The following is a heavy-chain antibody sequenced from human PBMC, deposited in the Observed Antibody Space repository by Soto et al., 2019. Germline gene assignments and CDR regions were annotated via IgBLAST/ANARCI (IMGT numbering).Heavy chain of an antibody. CDR3: ARDPSCSGGSCYFYYYYGMEV. D-gene: IGHD2-15*01. J-gene: IGHJ6*04. V-gene: IGHV3-21*01. CDR1: GFTFSSYS. Sequence: LRLSCTASGFTFSSYSMNWVRQAPWKGLEWVSSISSISSYIYYADSVKGRFTISRDDAKNSLYLQMNSLRAEDTAVYYCARDPSCSGGSCYFYYYYGMEVWGKGTKVTVSS. CDR2: ISSISSYI.